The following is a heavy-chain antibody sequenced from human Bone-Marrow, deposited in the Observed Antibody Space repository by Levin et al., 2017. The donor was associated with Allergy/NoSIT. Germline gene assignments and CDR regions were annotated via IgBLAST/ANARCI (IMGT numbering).Heavy chain of an antibody. CDR1: GYTLTAYY. V-gene: IGHV1-2*02. Sequence: GESLKISCKASGYTLTAYYIHWVRQAPGQGLEWMGWINPKSGGTKYAQKFQGRVTMTRDTSISTVYMEVSRLKSDDTAVYYCARDQAIYGSGRRDDWGQGTLVTVSA. CDR3: ARDQAIYGSGRRDD. J-gene: IGHJ4*02. D-gene: IGHD3-10*01. CDR2: INPKSGGT.